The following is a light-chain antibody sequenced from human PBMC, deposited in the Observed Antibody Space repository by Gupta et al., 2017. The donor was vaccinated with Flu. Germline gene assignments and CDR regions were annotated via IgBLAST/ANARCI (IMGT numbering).Light chain of an antibody. CDR3: SSYTSGSTLVVA. J-gene: IGLJ2*01. Sequence: QSALTQPASVSGSPGQSLTIYCTGTTSDVGGYTSVSWYQQRPGTAPKLMIYDVSNRPSGISNRFSGSKSGNTASLTISGLQAEDEADYYCSSYTSGSTLVVAFGGGTKLTVL. CDR2: DVS. CDR1: TSDVGGYTS. V-gene: IGLV2-14*01.